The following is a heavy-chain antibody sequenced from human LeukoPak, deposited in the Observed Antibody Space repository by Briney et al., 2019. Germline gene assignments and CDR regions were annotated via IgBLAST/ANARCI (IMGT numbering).Heavy chain of an antibody. D-gene: IGHD3-10*01. CDR1: GFTFSSYE. CDR3: ARDFYYGSGRFDY. V-gene: IGHV3-48*03. CDR2: ISSSGSTI. J-gene: IGHJ4*02. Sequence: GGSLRLSCAASGFTFSSYEMNWVRQAPGKGLEWVSYISSSGSTIYYADSVKGRFTISRDNAKNSLYPQMNSLRAEDTAIYYCARDFYYGSGRFDYWGQGTPVTVSS.